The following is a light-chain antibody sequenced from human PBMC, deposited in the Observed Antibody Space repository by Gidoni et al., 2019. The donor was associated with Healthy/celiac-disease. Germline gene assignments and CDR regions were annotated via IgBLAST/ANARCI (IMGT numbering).Light chain of an antibody. CDR3: AAWDDSLNGVV. CDR1: SSNIGSNT. CDR2: SNN. J-gene: IGLJ2*01. Sequence: QSVLTTQPSASGTPGQRVTISCSGSSSNIGSNTVNWYQQLPGTAPKLLIYSNNQRPSGVPDRFSGSKSGTSASLAISGLQSEDEADYYCAAWDDSLNGVVFGGGTKLTVL. V-gene: IGLV1-44*01.